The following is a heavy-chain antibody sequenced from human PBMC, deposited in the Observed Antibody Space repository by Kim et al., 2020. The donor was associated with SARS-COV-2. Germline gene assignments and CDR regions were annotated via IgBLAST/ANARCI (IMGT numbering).Heavy chain of an antibody. J-gene: IGHJ4*02. D-gene: IGHD3-22*01. Sequence: ASVKVSCKASGYTFTGYYMHWVRQAPGQGLEWMGRINPNSGGTNYAQKFQGRVTMTRDTSISTAYMELSRLRSDDTAVYYCARDLGMIDKDGDWGQGTLVTVSS. CDR1: GYTFTGYY. CDR2: INPNSGGT. CDR3: ARDLGMIDKDGD. V-gene: IGHV1-2*06.